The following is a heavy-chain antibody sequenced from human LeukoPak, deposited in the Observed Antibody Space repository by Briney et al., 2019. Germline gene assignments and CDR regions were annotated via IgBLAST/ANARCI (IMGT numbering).Heavy chain of an antibody. V-gene: IGHV1-8*01. D-gene: IGHD4-17*01. Sequence: ASVKVSCKASGYSFTSYYMHWVRQAPGQGLEWMGWMNPNSGNTDYAQRFQGRVTMTRNTSISTAYMELSSLRSEDTAVYYCAIATVSWFDPWGQGTLVTVSS. CDR3: AIATVSWFDP. CDR1: GYSFTSYY. J-gene: IGHJ5*02. CDR2: MNPNSGNT.